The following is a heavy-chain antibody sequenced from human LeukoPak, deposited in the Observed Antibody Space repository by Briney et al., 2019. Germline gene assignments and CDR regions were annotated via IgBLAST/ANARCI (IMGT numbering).Heavy chain of an antibody. Sequence: SETLSLTCTVSGASIRSDTSYWAWIRQPPGKGLEWIGSLWSGTTTYYNPSLTSRVTIPVDTSKNQFSLILPSVTAADTAVYYCARGRRGNYIQDYWGQGTLVTVSS. J-gene: IGHJ4*02. V-gene: IGHV4-39*07. CDR1: GASIRSDTSY. CDR3: ARGRRGNYIQDY. D-gene: IGHD1-26*01. CDR2: LWSGTTT.